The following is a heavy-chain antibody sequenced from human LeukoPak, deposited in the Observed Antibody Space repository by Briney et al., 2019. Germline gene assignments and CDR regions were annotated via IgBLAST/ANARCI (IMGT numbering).Heavy chain of an antibody. Sequence: SETLSLTCTVSCDSISSCYWSWIRQPAEKGLEWIGRICTSGTINYNPSLKDRVTMSVDTSKNQFSLKLTSVTAAGTAVYYCARGRDYSNSLDYWGQGTLVTVSS. D-gene: IGHD6-6*01. CDR2: ICTSGTI. J-gene: IGHJ4*02. V-gene: IGHV4-4*07. CDR1: CDSISSCY. CDR3: ARGRDYSNSLDY.